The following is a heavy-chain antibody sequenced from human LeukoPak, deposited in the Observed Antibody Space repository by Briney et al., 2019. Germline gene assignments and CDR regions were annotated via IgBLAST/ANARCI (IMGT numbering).Heavy chain of an antibody. CDR3: ARGPEGYYYYYYMDV. CDR2: IIPIFGTA. V-gene: IGHV1-69*06. Sequence: SAKVSCKASGGTFSSYAISWVRQAPGQGLEWMGGIIPIFGTANYAQKFQGRVTITAHKSTSTAYMELSSLRSEDTAVYYCARGPEGYYYYYYMDVWGKGTTVTVSS. J-gene: IGHJ6*03. CDR1: GGTFSSYA.